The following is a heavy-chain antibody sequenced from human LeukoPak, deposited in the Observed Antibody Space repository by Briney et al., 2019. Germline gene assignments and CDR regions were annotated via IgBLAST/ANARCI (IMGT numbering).Heavy chain of an antibody. V-gene: IGHV3-9*01. J-gene: IGHJ6*02. Sequence: GGSQRLSCAASGFTFDDYAMHWVRQAPGKGLEWVSGISWNSGSIGYADSVKGRFTISRDNAKNSLYLQMNSLRAEDTALYYCAKDLLDRGVSYYYYGMDVWGQGTTVTVSS. CDR3: AKDLLDRGVSYYYYGMDV. D-gene: IGHD3-10*01. CDR1: GFTFDDYA. CDR2: ISWNSGSI.